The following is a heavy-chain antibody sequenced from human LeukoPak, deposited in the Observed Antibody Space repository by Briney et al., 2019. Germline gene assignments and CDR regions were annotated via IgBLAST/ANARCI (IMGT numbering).Heavy chain of an antibody. CDR2: INSDGSST. V-gene: IGHV3-74*01. CDR1: GFTFSSYW. J-gene: IGHJ4*02. Sequence: GGSLRLSCAASGFTFSSYWMHWVRQAPGKGLVWVSRINSDGSSTSYADSVKGRFTISRDNAKNTLYLQMNSLRAEDTAVYYCAGCGGDCYSPDSWGQGALVTVSS. CDR3: AGCGGDCYSPDS. D-gene: IGHD2-21*01.